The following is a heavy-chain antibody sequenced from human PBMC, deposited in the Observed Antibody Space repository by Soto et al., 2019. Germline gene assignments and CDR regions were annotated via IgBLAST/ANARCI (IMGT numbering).Heavy chain of an antibody. Sequence: PGGSLRLSCAASGFTFSSYAMSWVRQARGKGLEWVSAISGSGGSTYYADSVKGRFTISRDNSKNTLYLQMNSLRAEDTAVYYCAKGFYYGSGTPGYWGQGTLVTVSS. V-gene: IGHV3-23*01. CDR1: GFTFSSYA. J-gene: IGHJ4*02. CDR3: AKGFYYGSGTPGY. D-gene: IGHD3-10*01. CDR2: ISGSGGST.